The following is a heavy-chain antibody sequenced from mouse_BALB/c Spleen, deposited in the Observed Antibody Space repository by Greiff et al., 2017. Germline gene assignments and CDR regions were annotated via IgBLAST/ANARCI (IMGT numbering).Heavy chain of an antibody. J-gene: IGHJ4*01. CDR1: GFTFSSYT. Sequence: EVQRVESGGGLVKPGGSLKLSCAASGFTFSSYTMSWVRQTPEKRLEWVATISSGGSYTYYPDSVKGRFTISRDNAKNTLYMQMSSLKSEDTAMYYCTRDGYYGSSYAMDYWGQGTSVTVSS. D-gene: IGHD1-1*01. V-gene: IGHV5-6-4*01. CDR3: TRDGYYGSSYAMDY. CDR2: ISSGGSYT.